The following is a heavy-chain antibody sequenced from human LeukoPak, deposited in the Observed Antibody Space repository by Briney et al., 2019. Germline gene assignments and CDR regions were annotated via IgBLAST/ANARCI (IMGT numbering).Heavy chain of an antibody. D-gene: IGHD4-17*01. J-gene: IGHJ4*02. CDR2: IKQDGSEK. V-gene: IGHV3-7*01. CDR1: GFTFSSYW. CDR3: AREEDYGEYALFLDY. Sequence: GGSLRLSCAASGFTFSSYWMSWVRQAPGKGLEWVANIKQDGSEKYYVDSVKGRFTISRDNAKNSLDMQMNSLRAEDTAVYYCAREEDYGEYALFLDYWGQGTLVTVSS.